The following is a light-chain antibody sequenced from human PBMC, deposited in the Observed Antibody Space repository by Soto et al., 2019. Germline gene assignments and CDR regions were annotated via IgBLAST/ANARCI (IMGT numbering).Light chain of an antibody. J-gene: IGLJ3*02. CDR1: SSDVGAYNY. CDR3: TSYTRSSTWV. CDR2: EVT. V-gene: IGLV2-14*01. Sequence: QSVLTQPASVSESPGQSITISCTGTSSDVGAYNYVSWYQQHPGQAPKVLIYEVTNRPSGVSDRFSGSKSGNTASLTISGLQAEDEADYYCTSYTRSSTWVFGGGTKLTVL.